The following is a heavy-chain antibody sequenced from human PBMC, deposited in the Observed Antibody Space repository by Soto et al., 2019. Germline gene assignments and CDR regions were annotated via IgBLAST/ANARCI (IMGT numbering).Heavy chain of an antibody. J-gene: IGHJ4*02. D-gene: IGHD1-26*01. V-gene: IGHV3-23*01. CDR3: AKDVGSGSYYNY. CDR2: ISGSGGST. Sequence: GVSLRLSCAASGFTFSSYAMSWVRQAPGKGLEWVSAISGSGGSTYYADSVKGRFTISRDNSKNTLYLQMNSLRAEDTALYYCAKDVGSGSYYNYWGQGTLVTVSS. CDR1: GFTFSSYA.